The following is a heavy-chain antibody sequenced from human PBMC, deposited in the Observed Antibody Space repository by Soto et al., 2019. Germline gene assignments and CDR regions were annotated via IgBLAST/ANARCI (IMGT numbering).Heavy chain of an antibody. D-gene: IGHD3-22*01. J-gene: IGHJ4*02. CDR2: INPSGGST. CDR1: GYTFTSYY. V-gene: IGHV1-46*01. Sequence: QVQLVQSGAEVKKPGASVKVSCKASGYTFTSYYMHWVRQAPGQGLEWMGIINPSGGSTSYAQKGQGRVTMTRDTSTSTVYMELSSLRSEDTAVYYCARGRTKYYYDSSGVNFDYWGQGTLVTVSS. CDR3: ARGRTKYYYDSSGVNFDY.